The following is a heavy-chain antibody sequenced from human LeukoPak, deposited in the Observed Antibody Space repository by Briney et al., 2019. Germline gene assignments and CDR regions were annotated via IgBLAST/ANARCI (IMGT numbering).Heavy chain of an antibody. J-gene: IGHJ4*02. Sequence: GGSLRLSCAASGFTFSDYTMNWVRQAPGKGLEWVSSISPSSSYMYHADSVKGRFTISRDNTKNSLYLQMNSLRAEDTAVYYCARATWDSWGQGALVTVSS. V-gene: IGHV3-21*01. CDR3: ARATWDS. CDR2: ISPSSSYM. CDR1: GFTFSDYT. D-gene: IGHD2-15*01.